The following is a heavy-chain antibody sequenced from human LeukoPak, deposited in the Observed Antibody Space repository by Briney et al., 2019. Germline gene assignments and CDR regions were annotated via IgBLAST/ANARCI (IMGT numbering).Heavy chain of an antibody. J-gene: IGHJ4*02. V-gene: IGHV3-13*01. CDR3: ASHWTGY. D-gene: IGHD3/OR15-3a*01. Sequence: GGSLRLSCAASGFTFSSYWMHWVRQAPGKGLVWVSAIGTAGDTYYPGSVKGRFTISRENAKNSLYLQMNSLRAEDTAVYYCASHWTGYWGQGTLVTVSS. CDR1: GFTFSSYW. CDR2: IGTAGDT.